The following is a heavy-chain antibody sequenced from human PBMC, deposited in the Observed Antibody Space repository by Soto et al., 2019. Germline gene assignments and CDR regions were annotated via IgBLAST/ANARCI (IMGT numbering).Heavy chain of an antibody. D-gene: IGHD3-3*01. CDR2: INHSGST. J-gene: IGHJ4*02. V-gene: IGHV4-34*01. CDR1: GGSFSGYY. CDR3: ARGSLYYDFWSGYYRGGGLFDY. Sequence: PSETLSLTCAVYGGSFSGYYWSWIRQPPGKGLEWIGEINHSGSTNYNPSLKSRVTISVDTSKNQFSLKLSSVTAADTAVYYCARGSLYYDFWSGYYRGGGLFDYWGQGTLVTVSS.